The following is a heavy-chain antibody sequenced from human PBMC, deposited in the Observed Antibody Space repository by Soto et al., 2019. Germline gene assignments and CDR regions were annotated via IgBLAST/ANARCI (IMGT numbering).Heavy chain of an antibody. V-gene: IGHV1-69*13. J-gene: IGHJ6*02. CDR3: ARGTDCSSTSCSNPYYYYYGMDV. Sequence: GASVKVSCKASGGTFSSYAISWVRQAPGQGLEWMGGIIPIFGTANYAQKFQGRVTITADESTSTAYMELSSLRSEDTAVYYCARGTDCSSTSCSNPYYYYYGMDVWGQGTTVTVSS. CDR2: IIPIFGTA. CDR1: GGTFSSYA. D-gene: IGHD2-2*01.